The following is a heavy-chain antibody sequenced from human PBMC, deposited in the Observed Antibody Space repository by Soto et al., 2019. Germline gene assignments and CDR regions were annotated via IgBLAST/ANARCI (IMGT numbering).Heavy chain of an antibody. CDR2: ISGSGGST. CDR1: GFTFSSYA. V-gene: IGHV3-23*01. J-gene: IGHJ4*02. Sequence: EVQLLESGGGLVQPGGSLRLSCAASGFTFSSYAMSWVRQAPGKGLEWVSAISGSGGSTYYADSVKGRFTISRDKSKNTLSLQMTGLRAEDTAVYYCAKDLSAAHDYWGQGTLVTVSS. CDR3: AKDLSAAHDY. D-gene: IGHD6-13*01.